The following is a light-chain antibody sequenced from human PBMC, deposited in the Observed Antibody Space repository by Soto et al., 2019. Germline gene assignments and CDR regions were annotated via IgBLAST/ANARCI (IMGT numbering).Light chain of an antibody. CDR1: RNDVGYYDL. CDR2: EDK. J-gene: IGLJ2*01. Sequence: QSVLTQPASVSGSPGQSITISCTGTRNDVGYYDLVSWYQHHPGRAPRLIIFEDKRRPSGVSTRFSGSKSGNTASLTISGLQAEDEAESHCCSFARPAPVVFGGGTKLTVL. CDR3: CSFARPAPVV. V-gene: IGLV2-23*01.